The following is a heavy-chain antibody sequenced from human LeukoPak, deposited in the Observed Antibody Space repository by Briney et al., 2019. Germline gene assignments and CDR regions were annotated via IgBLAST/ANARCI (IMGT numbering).Heavy chain of an antibody. CDR2: IYTSGST. D-gene: IGHD6-6*01. CDR1: GGSISSSSYY. CDR3: ASSSIAARIFDY. V-gene: IGHV4-61*05. J-gene: IGHJ4*02. Sequence: SETLSLTCTVSGGSISSSSYYWSWIRQPPGKGLEWIGYIYTSGSTNYNPSLKSRVTISVDTSKNQFSLKLSSVTAADTAVYYCASSSIAARIFDYWGQGTLVTVSS.